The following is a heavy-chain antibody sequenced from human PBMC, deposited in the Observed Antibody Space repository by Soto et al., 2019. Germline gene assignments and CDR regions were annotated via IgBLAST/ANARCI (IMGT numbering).Heavy chain of an antibody. V-gene: IGHV4-30-4*01. Sequence: QVQLQESGPGLVKPSQTLSLTCTVSGGSISSGDYYWSWIRQPPGKGLEWIGYIYYSGSTYYNPSLKTRVTISVDPSKNQFPLKLSSVTAADTGVYYFARASPVVTDVWGQGTTVTVSS. D-gene: IGHD5-18*01. CDR2: IYYSGST. CDR3: ARASPVVTDV. J-gene: IGHJ6*02. CDR1: GGSISSGDYY.